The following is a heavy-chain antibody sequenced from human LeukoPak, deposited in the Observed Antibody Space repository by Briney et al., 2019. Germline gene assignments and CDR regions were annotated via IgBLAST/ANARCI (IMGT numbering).Heavy chain of an antibody. CDR3: ARDTRSSGRTYFDY. J-gene: IGHJ4*02. CDR2: ISAYSGDT. Sequence: ASVTVSCKASGYIFTSFGIGRVRQAPGQGLEWMGWISAYSGDTDYAQKLQGRVTMTTDSSTRTAYMELRSLRSDDTAVYYCARDTRSSGRTYFDYWGQGTLVTVSS. CDR1: GYIFTSFG. D-gene: IGHD3-10*01. V-gene: IGHV1-18*01.